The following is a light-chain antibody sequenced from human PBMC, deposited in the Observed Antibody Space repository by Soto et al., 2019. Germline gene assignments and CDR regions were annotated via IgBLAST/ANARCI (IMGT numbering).Light chain of an antibody. CDR1: SSNLGAGFH. Sequence: QSVLTQPPSVSGAPGQRVTISCTGSSSNLGAGFHVHWYQQLPGTAPKLLIYANSNRPSGVPDRFSGSKSGTSASLAITGLQAEDEADYYCQSFDNSLSACDSSLSGDVVFGGGTKLTVL. J-gene: IGLJ2*01. CDR3: QSFDNSLSACDSSLSGDVV. CDR2: ANS. V-gene: IGLV1-40*01.